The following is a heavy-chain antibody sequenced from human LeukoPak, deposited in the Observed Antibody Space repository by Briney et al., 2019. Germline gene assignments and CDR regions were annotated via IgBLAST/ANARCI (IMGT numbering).Heavy chain of an antibody. CDR1: GFTFSSYA. Sequence: GGSLRLSCAASGFTFSSYAIHWVRQAPGKGLEYVSAISSNGGSTYYANSVKGRFTISRDNSKNTLYLRLGGLRAEDTAVYYCAKERGYSYGPLDYYYYMDVWGKGTTVTVSS. CDR3: AKERGYSYGPLDYYYYMDV. V-gene: IGHV3-64*01. CDR2: ISSNGGST. D-gene: IGHD5-18*01. J-gene: IGHJ6*03.